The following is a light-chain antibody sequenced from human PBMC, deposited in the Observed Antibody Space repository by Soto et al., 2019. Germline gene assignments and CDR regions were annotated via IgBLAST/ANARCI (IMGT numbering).Light chain of an antibody. V-gene: IGKV1-5*03. CDR2: KAS. J-gene: IGKJ1*01. CDR1: QNINRW. Sequence: DIQMTQSPSTLSASVGDRVTITCRASQNINRWLAWYQQKPGQAPKPLIYKASSLQSGVPSRFSGNGSGTEFTLTISSLHPDDSATYFCQQYNNYWTFGQGTKVEIK. CDR3: QQYNNYWT.